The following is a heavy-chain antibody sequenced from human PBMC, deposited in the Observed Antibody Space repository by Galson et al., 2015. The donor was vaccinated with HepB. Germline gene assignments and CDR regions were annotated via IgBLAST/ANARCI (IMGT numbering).Heavy chain of an antibody. CDR1: FTVSSNY. Sequence: FTVSSNYMSWVRQAPGKGLEWVSVIHSGGRTYYADSVKGRFTISRDNSKNTLYLQMNSLRAEDTAVYYCAREKMVRGVTLFDYWGQGTLVTVSS. CDR2: IHSGGRT. V-gene: IGHV3-66*01. J-gene: IGHJ4*02. D-gene: IGHD3-10*01. CDR3: AREKMVRGVTLFDY.